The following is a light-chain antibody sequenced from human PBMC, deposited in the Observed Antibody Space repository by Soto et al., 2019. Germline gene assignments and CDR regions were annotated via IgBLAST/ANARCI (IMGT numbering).Light chain of an antibody. J-gene: IGKJ3*01. V-gene: IGKV1-39*01. Sequence: DIQMTQSPSSLSASLGDRVTITCRASQSISTYLTWYQQKPGKAPKLLIYAASSLQGGVPSRFSGSGSGTDFTLTISSLQPEDFVTYYCQQSYSTPFTFGPGTKVDIK. CDR2: AAS. CDR3: QQSYSTPFT. CDR1: QSISTY.